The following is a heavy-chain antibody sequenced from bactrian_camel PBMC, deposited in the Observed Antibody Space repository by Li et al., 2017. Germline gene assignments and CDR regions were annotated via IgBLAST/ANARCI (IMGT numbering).Heavy chain of an antibody. CDR3: VRKPYGGSWLDY. V-gene: IGHV3S5*01. D-gene: IGHD6*01. CDR1: GFTFSSYY. CDR2: IWSDGKVT. J-gene: IGHJ4*01. Sequence: HVQLVESGGGLVQPGGSLRLSCAASGFTFSSYYMTWVRQGPGKGLEWVSSIWSDGKVTYYADSVKGRFTISRDNAKNTAYLQMNSLKPEDAAVYYCVRKPYGGSWLDYWGQGTQVTVS.